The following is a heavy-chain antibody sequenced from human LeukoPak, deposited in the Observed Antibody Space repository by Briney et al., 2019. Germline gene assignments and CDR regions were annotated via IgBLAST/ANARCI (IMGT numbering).Heavy chain of an antibody. CDR2: IYSGGAI. CDR3: ARRPGN. CDR1: GFAVGSNY. V-gene: IGHV3-53*01. J-gene: IGHJ4*02. D-gene: IGHD1-14*01. Sequence: GGSLRLSCVASGFAVGSNYMSGVRQAPGKGLEWVSLIYSGGAIRYADSVKGRFTISRDSSKNTLFLQMNDLTVEDTARYYCARRPGNWGQGILVTVSS.